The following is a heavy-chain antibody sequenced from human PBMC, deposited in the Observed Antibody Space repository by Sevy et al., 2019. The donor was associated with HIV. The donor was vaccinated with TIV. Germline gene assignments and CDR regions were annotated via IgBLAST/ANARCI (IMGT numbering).Heavy chain of an antibody. J-gene: IGHJ4*02. D-gene: IGHD1-26*01. Sequence: ASVKVSCKASGYTFTSYDINWVRQATGQGLEWMGWMNPNSGNTGYAQKFQGRVTMTRNTSISTAYMELSSLRSEDTAVYDCARVMGATELHYFDYWGQGTLVTVSS. CDR3: ARVMGATELHYFDY. CDR1: GYTFTSYD. CDR2: MNPNSGNT. V-gene: IGHV1-8*01.